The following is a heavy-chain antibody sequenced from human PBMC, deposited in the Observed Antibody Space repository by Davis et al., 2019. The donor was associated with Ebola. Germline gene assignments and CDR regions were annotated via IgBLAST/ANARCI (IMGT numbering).Heavy chain of an antibody. D-gene: IGHD3-10*01. CDR1: GYTFTSYG. J-gene: IGHJ5*02. CDR2: IIPIFGTA. CDR3: ARGLLWFGELFTRGWFDP. V-gene: IGHV1-69*13. Sequence: SVKVSCKASGYTFTSYGISWVRQAPGQGLEWMGGIIPIFGTANYAQKFQGRVTITADESTSTAYMELSSLRSEDTAVYYCARGLLWFGELFTRGWFDPWGQGTLVTVSS.